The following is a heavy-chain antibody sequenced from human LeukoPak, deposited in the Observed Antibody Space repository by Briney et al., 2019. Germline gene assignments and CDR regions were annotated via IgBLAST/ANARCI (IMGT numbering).Heavy chain of an antibody. CDR3: ARDRYCSSTSCYENWFDP. J-gene: IGHJ5*02. V-gene: IGHV3-30*04. CDR1: RFTFSSYA. Sequence: GGSLRLSCAASRFTFSSYAMHWVRQAPGKGLEWVAVISYDGSNKYYADSVKGRFTISRDNSKNTLYLQMNSLRAEDTAVYYCARDRYCSSTSCYENWFDPWGQGTLVTVSS. CDR2: ISYDGSNK. D-gene: IGHD2-2*01.